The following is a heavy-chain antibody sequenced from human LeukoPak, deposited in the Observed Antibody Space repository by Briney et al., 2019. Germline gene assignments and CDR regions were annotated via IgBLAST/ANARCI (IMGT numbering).Heavy chain of an antibody. CDR2: IHYSGTT. CDR3: ARYVGASSGFHDY. CDR1: GGSISSSTSY. Sequence: SETLSLTCTVSGGSISSSTSYWGWIRQPPGKGLEGMGRIHYSGTTYYISSLKSRVTMSVDTSNNPCSLKLTSGTAADTAVYSCARYVGASSGFHDYWGQGALVTVSS. J-gene: IGHJ4*02. D-gene: IGHD6-19*01. V-gene: IGHV4-39*01.